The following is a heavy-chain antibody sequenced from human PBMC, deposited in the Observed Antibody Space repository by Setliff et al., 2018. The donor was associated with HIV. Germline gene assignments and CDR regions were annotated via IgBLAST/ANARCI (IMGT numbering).Heavy chain of an antibody. D-gene: IGHD2-15*01. J-gene: IGHJ5*02. V-gene: IGHV4-61*09. CDR3: ARSSLHCGGGSCYLTWFDP. Sequence: SETLSLTCTVSGGSISGGSYYWSWIRQPAGKGLEWIGHIHTSGSTNYNPSLKTRVTISVDTSKNQFSLKLSSVTAADTAVYYCARSSLHCGGGSCYLTWFDPWGQGTLVTVSS. CDR2: IHTSGST. CDR1: GGSISGGSYY.